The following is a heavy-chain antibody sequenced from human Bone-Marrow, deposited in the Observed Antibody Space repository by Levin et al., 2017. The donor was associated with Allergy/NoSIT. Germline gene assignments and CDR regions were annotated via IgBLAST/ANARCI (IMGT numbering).Heavy chain of an antibody. V-gene: IGHV3-23*01. Sequence: GGSLRLSCAASGFTFASYAMSWVRQAPGKGLERVSAISGGGESTYYVDSVKGRFSISRDNSKNTLYLQMNSLRGEDTAVYDCVKKANYDITDYLDYWGQGTLVSVSS. CDR3: VKKANYDITDYLDY. CDR1: GFTFASYA. D-gene: IGHD3-9*01. CDR2: ISGGGEST. J-gene: IGHJ4*02.